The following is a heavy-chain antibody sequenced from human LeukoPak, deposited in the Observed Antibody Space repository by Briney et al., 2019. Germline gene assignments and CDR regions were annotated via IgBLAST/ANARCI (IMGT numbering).Heavy chain of an antibody. J-gene: IGHJ3*02. CDR3: ARDLSYYDSSGYYDAFDI. D-gene: IGHD3-22*01. CDR1: GYTFTSYA. CDR2: INAGNGNT. V-gene: IGHV1-3*01. Sequence: ASVKVSCKASGYTFTSYAMHWVRQAPGQRLEWMGWINAGNGNTKYSQKFQGRVTITRDTSASTAYMELSSLRSEDTAVYYCARDLSYYDSSGYYDAFDIWGQGTMVTVSS.